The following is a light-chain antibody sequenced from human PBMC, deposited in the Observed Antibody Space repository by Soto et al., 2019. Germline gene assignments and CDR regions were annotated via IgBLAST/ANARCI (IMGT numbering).Light chain of an antibody. J-gene: IGLJ1*01. CDR2: EVS. V-gene: IGLV2-14*01. CDR1: SSDVGGYNY. CDR3: SSYTSSSTRV. Sequence: QSALSHPASVSGSPGQSITISFTGTSSDVGGYNYVSWYQQHPGKAPKLMIYEVSNRPSGVSNRFSGSKSGNTASLSISGLQAEDEADYYCSSYTSSSTRVFGTGTKVTVL.